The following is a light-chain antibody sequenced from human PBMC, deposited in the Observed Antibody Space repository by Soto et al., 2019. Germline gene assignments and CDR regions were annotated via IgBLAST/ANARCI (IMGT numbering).Light chain of an antibody. Sequence: SYELTQPRSVSVSRGQTARITCSGDALPKQYAYWYQQKSGQAPTLIIYKDTERPSGIPERFSGSSSGTKVTLTISGVQAEDEDHYSCQSADSSSTYYVFGTGTKVTVL. CDR2: KDT. V-gene: IGLV3-25*02. CDR3: QSADSSSTYYV. J-gene: IGLJ1*01. CDR1: ALPKQY.